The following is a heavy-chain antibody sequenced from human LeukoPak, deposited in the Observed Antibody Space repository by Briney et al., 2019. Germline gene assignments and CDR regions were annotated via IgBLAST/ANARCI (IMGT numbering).Heavy chain of an antibody. CDR3: ARGSYGDYGFKHWFFDL. CDR2: INQSGSI. CDR1: GGSFSGYY. V-gene: IGHV4-34*01. Sequence: SETLSLTCAVYGGSFSGYYWNWIRQPPEKGLEWIGEINQSGSINYNPSLKGRVTMSVDTSKNQFSLKLSSVTAADTAVYYCARGSYGDYGFKHWFFDLWGRGTLVTVSS. D-gene: IGHD4-17*01. J-gene: IGHJ2*01.